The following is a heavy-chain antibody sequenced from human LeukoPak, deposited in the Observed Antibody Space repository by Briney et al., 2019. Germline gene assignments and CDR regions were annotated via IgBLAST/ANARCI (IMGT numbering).Heavy chain of an antibody. CDR1: GFTLSIYS. J-gene: IGHJ4*02. CDR2: FSRSSGYI. CDR3: ARFPEGSNSWSVDF. V-gene: IGHV3-21*01. Sequence: VGSLRPSRVAPGFTLSIYSMNWVPQAPGNGLEWDSSFSRSSGYILYADSITGRFTVSRDNSKPALNLQMNSTLSPDPAVHYTARFPEGSNSWSVDFWGQGTLVTVSS. D-gene: IGHD4-23*01.